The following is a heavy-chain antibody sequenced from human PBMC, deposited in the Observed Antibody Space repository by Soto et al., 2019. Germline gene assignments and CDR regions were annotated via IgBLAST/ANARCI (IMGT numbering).Heavy chain of an antibody. CDR1: GFTFSSYG. CDR3: AKGLLPDTAMVNFDY. CDR2: ISYDGSNK. D-gene: IGHD5-18*01. Sequence: GGSLRLSCAASGFTFSSYGMHWVRQAPGKGLEWVAVISYDGSNKYYADSVKGRFTISRDNSKNTLYLQMNSLRAEDTAVYYCAKGLLPDTAMVNFDYWGQGTLVTVSS. V-gene: IGHV3-30*18. J-gene: IGHJ4*02.